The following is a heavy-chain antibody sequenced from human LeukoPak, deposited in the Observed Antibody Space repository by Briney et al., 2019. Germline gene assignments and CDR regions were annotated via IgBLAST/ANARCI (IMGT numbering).Heavy chain of an antibody. CDR2: INHSGST. CDR1: GGSIRSYY. CDR3: ARRSDFWSGYGY. J-gene: IGHJ4*02. V-gene: IGHV4-34*01. D-gene: IGHD3-3*01. Sequence: PSETLSLTCTVSGGSIRSYYWSWIRQPPGKGLEWIGEINHSGSTNYNPSLKSRVTISVDTSKNQFSLKLSSVTAADTAVYYCARRSDFWSGYGYWGQGTLVTVSS.